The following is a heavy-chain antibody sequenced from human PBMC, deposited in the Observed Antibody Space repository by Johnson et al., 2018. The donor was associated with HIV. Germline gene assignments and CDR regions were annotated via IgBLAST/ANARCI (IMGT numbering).Heavy chain of an antibody. CDR1: GFTVSSNY. CDR3: ARLIAVVIDGFDI. CDR2: INQDGSEK. Sequence: EVQLVESGGGLVQPGGSLRLSCAASGFTVSSNYMSWVRQAPGKGLEWVANINQDGSEKYFVDSVKGRFTISRDNAKNSLYLQMNTLRAEDTAVYYCARLIAVVIDGFDIWGQGTMVTVSA. J-gene: IGHJ3*02. D-gene: IGHD3-22*01. V-gene: IGHV3-7*03.